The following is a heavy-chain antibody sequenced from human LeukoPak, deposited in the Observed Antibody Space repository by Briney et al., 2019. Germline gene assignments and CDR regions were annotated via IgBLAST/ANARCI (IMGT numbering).Heavy chain of an antibody. CDR1: GFDFSTSW. J-gene: IGHJ4*02. D-gene: IGHD6-19*01. CDR3: TRDGSGWSVY. CDR2: ISPDGNER. V-gene: IGHV3-7*01. Sequence: PGGSLTLSCAASGFDFSTSWMGWVRQAPGKGLEWVINISPDGNERYSVDSVKGRFTISRDNAENSLYLQMKGLEVKDTAMYYCTRDGSGWSVYWGQGALVTVSS.